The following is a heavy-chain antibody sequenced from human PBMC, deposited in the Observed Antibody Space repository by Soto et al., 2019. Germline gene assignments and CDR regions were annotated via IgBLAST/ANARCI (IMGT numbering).Heavy chain of an antibody. Sequence: PSETLSLTCAVYGGSFSGYYWSWIRQPPGKGLEWIGEINHSGSTNYNPSLKSRVTISVDTSKNQFSLKLSSVTAADTAIYYCATPVVLTGPRAGFDYWGQGTLVTVSS. J-gene: IGHJ4*02. D-gene: IGHD3-9*01. CDR3: ATPVVLTGPRAGFDY. V-gene: IGHV4-34*01. CDR2: INHSGST. CDR1: GGSFSGYY.